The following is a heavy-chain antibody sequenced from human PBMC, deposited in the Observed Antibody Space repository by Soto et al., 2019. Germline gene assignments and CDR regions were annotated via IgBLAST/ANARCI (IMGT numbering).Heavy chain of an antibody. D-gene: IGHD3-10*01. V-gene: IGHV4-59*12. CDR2: IYYSGST. J-gene: IGHJ6*02. CDR3: ARDGGYYGSGSYIYYYGMDV. CDR1: GGSISSYY. Sequence: PSETLSLTCTVSGGSISSYYWSWIRQPPGKGLEWIGYIYYSGSTNYNPSLKSRVTISVDTSKNQFSLKLSSVTAADTAVYYCARDGGYYGSGSYIYYYGMDVWGQGTTVTVSS.